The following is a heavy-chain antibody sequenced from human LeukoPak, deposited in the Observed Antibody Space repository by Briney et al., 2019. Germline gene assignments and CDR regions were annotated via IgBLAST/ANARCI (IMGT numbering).Heavy chain of an antibody. J-gene: IGHJ4*02. CDR1: GGSISSYY. D-gene: IGHD2-2*01. CDR2: IYYSGST. Sequence: PSETLSLTCTVSGGSISSYYWSWIRQPPGKGLEWIGYIYYSGSTKYNPSLKSRVTISVDTSKNQFSQKLTSVTAADTAVYYCARLGIGVVPSAMLGDYYFDYWGQGTLVTVSS. V-gene: IGHV4-59*08. CDR3: ARLGIGVVPSAMLGDYYFDY.